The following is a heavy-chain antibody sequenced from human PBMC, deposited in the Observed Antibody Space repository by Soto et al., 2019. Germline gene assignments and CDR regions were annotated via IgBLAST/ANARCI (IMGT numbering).Heavy chain of an antibody. Sequence: QVQLQESGPGLVKPSQTLSLTCTVSGGSISSGDYYWSWIRQPPGKGLEWIGYIYYSGSTYYNPSLKSRVTISVDTSKNQFSLKLSSVTAADTAVYYCGALGSSGYRLYAFDIWGQGTMFTVSS. CDR1: GGSISSGDYY. V-gene: IGHV4-30-4*01. CDR3: GALGSSGYRLYAFDI. D-gene: IGHD3-22*01. J-gene: IGHJ3*02. CDR2: IYYSGST.